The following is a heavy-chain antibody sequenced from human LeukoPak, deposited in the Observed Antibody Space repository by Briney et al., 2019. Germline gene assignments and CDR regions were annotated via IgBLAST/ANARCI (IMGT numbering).Heavy chain of an antibody. CDR3: ARVRLIVVVPAAIKYNDAFDI. D-gene: IGHD2-2*02. V-gene: IGHV4-61*02. Sequence: PSQTLSLTCTVSGGSISSGSYYWSWIRQPAGKGLEWIGRTYTSGSTNYNPSLKSRVTISVDTSKNQFSLKLSSVTAADTAVYYCARVRLIVVVPAAIKYNDAFDIWGQGTMVTVSS. J-gene: IGHJ3*02. CDR2: TYTSGST. CDR1: GGSISSGSYY.